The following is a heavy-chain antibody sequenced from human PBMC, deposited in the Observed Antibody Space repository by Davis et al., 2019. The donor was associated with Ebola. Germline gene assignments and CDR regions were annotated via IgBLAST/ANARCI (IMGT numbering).Heavy chain of an antibody. J-gene: IGHJ4*02. D-gene: IGHD3-3*01. Sequence: PGGSLRLSCAASGFTFSSFTMNWVRQAPGKGLEWLSSISSSNTYTYYADSVKGRFTISRDNAKNSLYLQMNSLRAEDTAVFYCAGGFEWLLSPLSGWGQGTLVTVSS. CDR2: ISSSNTYT. CDR3: AGGFEWLLSPLSG. CDR1: GFTFSSFT. V-gene: IGHV3-21*01.